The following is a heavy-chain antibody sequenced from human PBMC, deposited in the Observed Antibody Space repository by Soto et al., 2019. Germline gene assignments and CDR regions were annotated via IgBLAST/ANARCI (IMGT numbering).Heavy chain of an antibody. J-gene: IGHJ6*02. D-gene: IGHD2-15*01. CDR1: GFTFSSSA. CDR2: VSRSGGST. V-gene: IGHV3-23*01. Sequence: HPGGSLRLSCAASGFTFSSSAMSWVRQAPGKGLEWVSAVSRSGGSTYYADSVKGHFTISRDNSKSTLYLQMNSLRAEDTAVYYCAKEWSSGMDVWGQGTTVTVSS. CDR3: AKEWSSGMDV.